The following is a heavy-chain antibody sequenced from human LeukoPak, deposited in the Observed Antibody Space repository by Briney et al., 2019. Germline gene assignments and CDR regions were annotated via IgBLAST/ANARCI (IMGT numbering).Heavy chain of an antibody. J-gene: IGHJ5*02. Sequence: SETLSLTCTVSGGSVSSYYWSWIRQPPGKGLEWIGYIYYRGNTNYNPSLMSRVTISVDTSKKQFSLKLSSETAADTAVYYCARTSGYDFNWFDPWGQGTLVTVSS. CDR1: GGSVSSYY. V-gene: IGHV4-59*08. CDR2: IYYRGNT. D-gene: IGHD5-12*01. CDR3: ARTSGYDFNWFDP.